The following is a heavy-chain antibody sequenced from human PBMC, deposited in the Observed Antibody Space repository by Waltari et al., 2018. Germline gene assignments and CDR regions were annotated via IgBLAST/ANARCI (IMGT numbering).Heavy chain of an antibody. Sequence: EVQLMESGGGLVKPGGSLRLSCAASGFSFSTYNMNWVRQAPGKGREWVSVVSSNGAYIHYADSVRGRFTSSRDNAKTSLYLQMNGLRDEDTAVYYCARGGWGFYLDLWGQGALVTVSS. J-gene: IGHJ5*02. D-gene: IGHD7-27*01. CDR2: VSSNGAYI. CDR3: ARGGWGFYLDL. CDR1: GFSFSTYN. V-gene: IGHV3-21*01.